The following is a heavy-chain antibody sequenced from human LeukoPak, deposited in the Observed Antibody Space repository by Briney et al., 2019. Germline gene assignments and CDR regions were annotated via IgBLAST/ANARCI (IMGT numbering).Heavy chain of an antibody. CDR2: ISASGGST. V-gene: IGHV3-23*01. CDR3: AKTKLGYCSGGSCYSRHYRLDY. CDR1: GFTFSSYA. J-gene: IGHJ4*02. Sequence: GVSLRLSCATSGFTFSSYAISWVRQAPGKGLEWVSAISASGGSTYYADSVKGRFTISRDNSKNTLYLQMNSLRAEDTAVYYCAKTKLGYCSGGSCYSRHYRLDYWGQGTLVTVSS. D-gene: IGHD2-15*01.